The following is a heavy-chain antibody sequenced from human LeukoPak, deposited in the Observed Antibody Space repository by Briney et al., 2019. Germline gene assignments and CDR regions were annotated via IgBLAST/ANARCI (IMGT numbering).Heavy chain of an antibody. V-gene: IGHV3-66*01. Sequence: GGSLRLSCAASGFTFSLTYMAWVRRAPGKGLEWVSVIYSGDDTYYYADSVKGRFTIARDNSKKTLYLQMNNLRVEDTAVYYCARVQFQWFDPWGQGTLVAVSS. CDR3: ARVQFQWFDP. J-gene: IGHJ5*02. CDR1: GFTFSLTY. CDR2: IYSGDDT.